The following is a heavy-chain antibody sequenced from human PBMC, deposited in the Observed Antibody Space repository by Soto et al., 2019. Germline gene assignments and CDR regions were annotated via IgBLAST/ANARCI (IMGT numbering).Heavy chain of an antibody. CDR1: GGTLNKHG. CDR2: IIPMFGIP. CDR3: ARGGTSGWLKGAYDV. D-gene: IGHD6-13*01. Sequence: QVQLVQSGAEVKKPWSSLKVSCKASGGTLNKHGITWVRRAPGQGLEWLGGIIPMFGIPNYPQQFQGRVTITAADSTNTSHMELHSLTSDDTAVYYCARGGTSGWLKGAYDVWGQGTMVTVSS. J-gene: IGHJ3*01. V-gene: IGHV1-69*01.